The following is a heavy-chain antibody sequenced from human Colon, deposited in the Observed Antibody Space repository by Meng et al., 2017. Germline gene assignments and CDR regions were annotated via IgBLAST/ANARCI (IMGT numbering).Heavy chain of an antibody. CDR2: MYYTGSS. CDR3: ARDRELLGSGWYDY. D-gene: IGHD6-19*01. Sequence: LRLSCTVSGASIRSYYWGWIRQPPGKGLEWIGSMYYTGSSHYNPYLQSRVTISVDTSKNQSSLKLSSVTAADTAIDYCARDRELLGSGWYDYWGRGTLVTVSS. CDR1: GASIRSYY. J-gene: IGHJ4*02. V-gene: IGHV4-59*01.